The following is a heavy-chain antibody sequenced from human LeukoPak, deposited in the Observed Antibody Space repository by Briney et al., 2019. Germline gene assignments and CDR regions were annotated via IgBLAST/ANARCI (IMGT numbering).Heavy chain of an antibody. D-gene: IGHD1-26*01. CDR3: ARGRSGSYYVS. V-gene: IGHV3-21*01. J-gene: IGHJ4*02. Sequence: GGSLRLSCAASGFTFSSYSMNWVRQAPGKGLEWVSSISSSSYIYYADSVKGRFTISRDNAKNSLYLQMNSLRAEDTAVYYCARGRSGSYYVSWGQGTLVTVSS. CDR1: GFTFSSYS. CDR2: ISSSSYI.